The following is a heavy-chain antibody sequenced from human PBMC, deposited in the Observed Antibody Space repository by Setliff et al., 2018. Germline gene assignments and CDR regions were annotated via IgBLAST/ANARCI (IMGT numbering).Heavy chain of an antibody. CDR3: ASDPSYASSLYYYLEV. V-gene: IGHV3-30*03. CDR1: GFTFSTYR. Sequence: GSLRLSCAASGFTFSTYRMHWVRQAPGKGLEWVAVILDDGVKKYHADSVKGRFTISRDNSKNTLYLQMNGLRPEDTAVYYCASDPSYASSLYYYLEVWGKGTTVTVSS. CDR2: ILDDGVKK. D-gene: IGHD6-13*01. J-gene: IGHJ6*03.